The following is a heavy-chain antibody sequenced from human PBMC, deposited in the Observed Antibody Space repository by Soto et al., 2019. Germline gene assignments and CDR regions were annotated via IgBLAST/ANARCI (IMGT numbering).Heavy chain of an antibody. Sequence: QITLKESGPPLVKPTQTLTLTCTFSGSSLSTSGVGVGWVRQPPGKALEWLALIYWDDERRYSPSLNSRLTITKATSKNQVVLTMTNVDPVDTGTYYCAHRRVFGVVGYFDFWGQGILVTVSS. D-gene: IGHD3-3*01. J-gene: IGHJ4*02. V-gene: IGHV2-5*02. CDR3: AHRRVFGVVGYFDF. CDR2: IYWDDER. CDR1: GSSLSTSGVG.